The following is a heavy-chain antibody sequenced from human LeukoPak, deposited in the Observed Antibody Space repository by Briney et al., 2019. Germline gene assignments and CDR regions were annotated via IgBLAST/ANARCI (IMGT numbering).Heavy chain of an antibody. CDR2: INHSGST. D-gene: IGHD3-10*01. Sequence: PSETLSLTCAVYGGSFSGYYWSWIRQPPGKGLEWIGEINHSGSTNYNPSLKSRVTISVDTSKNQFSLKLSSVTAADTAVYYCARHVPFGESNWFDPWGQGTLVTVSS. CDR1: GGSFSGYY. J-gene: IGHJ5*02. V-gene: IGHV4-34*01. CDR3: ARHVPFGESNWFDP.